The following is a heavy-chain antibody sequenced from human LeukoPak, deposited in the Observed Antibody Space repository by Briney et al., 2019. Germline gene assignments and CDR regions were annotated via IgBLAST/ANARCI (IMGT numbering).Heavy chain of an antibody. CDR3: AKSRKDYYGSGSYKERGARDTYYYYGMDV. D-gene: IGHD3-10*01. J-gene: IGHJ6*02. Sequence: PGGSLRLSCAASGFTFSDYYMTWIRQAPGKGLESVSYISTVGTTIYYADSVKGRFTISRDNAKNSLYLQMNSLRAEDTVLYYCAKSRKDYYGSGSYKERGARDTYYYYGMDVWGQGTTVTVSS. CDR2: ISTVGTTI. CDR1: GFTFSDYY. V-gene: IGHV3-11*01.